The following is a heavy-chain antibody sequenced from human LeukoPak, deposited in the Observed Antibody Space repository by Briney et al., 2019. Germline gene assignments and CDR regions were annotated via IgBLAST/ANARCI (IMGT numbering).Heavy chain of an antibody. CDR3: ARDRSLDS. J-gene: IGHJ4*02. V-gene: IGHV3-30-3*01. CDR1: GFTFNRYA. Sequence: GGFLRLSCAASGFTFNRYAIHWVRQAPGKGLEWVAFISYDGSNKYFADSVKGRFTISRDNSKNTVYLQMDSLRAEDTAVYYCARDRSLDSWGQGTLVTVSS. CDR2: ISYDGSNK.